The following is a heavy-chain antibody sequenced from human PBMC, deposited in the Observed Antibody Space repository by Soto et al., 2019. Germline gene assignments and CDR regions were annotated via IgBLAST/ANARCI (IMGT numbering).Heavy chain of an antibody. V-gene: IGHV4-39*01. J-gene: IGHJ6*02. CDR2: IFYSGST. CDR3: ARHLTYCSAGSCYSDFPYYGMDV. Sequence: SETLSLTCTVSGGSSSSYYWGWIRQPPGKGLEWIGSIFYSGSTYYNPSLKSRVTISVDTSKNQFSLKLSSVTAADTAVYYCARHLTYCSAGSCYSDFPYYGMDVWGQGTTVTVSS. CDR1: GGSSSSYY. D-gene: IGHD2-15*01.